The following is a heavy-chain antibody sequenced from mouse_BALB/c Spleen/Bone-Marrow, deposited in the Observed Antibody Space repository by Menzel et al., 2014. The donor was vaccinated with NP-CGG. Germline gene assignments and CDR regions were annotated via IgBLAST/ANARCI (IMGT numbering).Heavy chain of an antibody. V-gene: IGHV1-4*01. Sequence: IQLQQSGAGLARPGASVKMSCKASGYTFTSYTMHWVKQRPGQGLEWIGYINPSSGYTNYNQKFKDKATLTADKSPSTAYMQLSSLTSEDSAVYYCARRYDYAMDYWGQGTSVTVSS. D-gene: IGHD2-14*01. CDR3: ARRYDYAMDY. CDR1: GYTFTSYT. J-gene: IGHJ4*01. CDR2: INPSSGYT.